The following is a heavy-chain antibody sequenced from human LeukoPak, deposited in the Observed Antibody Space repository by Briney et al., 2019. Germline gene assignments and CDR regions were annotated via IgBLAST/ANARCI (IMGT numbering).Heavy chain of an antibody. CDR1: GFTFSSYG. Sequence: GGSLRLSCAASGFTFSSYGMHWVRQAPGKGLEWVAVISYDGSNKYYADSVKGRFTISRDNSKNTLYLQMNSLRAEDTAVYYCVKDHEVVTEEASFDYWGQGTLVTVSS. V-gene: IGHV3-30*18. D-gene: IGHD3-22*01. CDR3: VKDHEVVTEEASFDY. CDR2: ISYDGSNK. J-gene: IGHJ4*02.